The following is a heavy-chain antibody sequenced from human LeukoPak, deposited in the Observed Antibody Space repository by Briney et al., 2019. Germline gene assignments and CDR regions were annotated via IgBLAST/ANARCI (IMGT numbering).Heavy chain of an antibody. D-gene: IGHD5-18*01. CDR2: INPSGGST. CDR3: ARELDTAMVTGY. J-gene: IGHJ4*02. V-gene: IGHV1-46*01. CDR1: GYTFTSYY. Sequence: ASVKVSCKASGYTFTSYYMHWVRQAPGQGLEWMGIINPSGGSTSYAQKFQGRVTMTRDTSISTAYMELSRLRSDDTAVYYCARELDTAMVTGYWGQGTLVTVSS.